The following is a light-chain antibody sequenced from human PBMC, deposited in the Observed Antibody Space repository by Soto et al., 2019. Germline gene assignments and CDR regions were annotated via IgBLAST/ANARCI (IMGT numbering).Light chain of an antibody. CDR1: QSISSY. CDR2: AAS. V-gene: IGKV1-39*01. Sequence: DIQMTQSPSSLSASVGDRVTITCRASQSISSYLNWYQQKPGKAPKLLIYAASSLQSGVPSRFSGSGSGTYFTLTISSLQPEDFATYYCQQSYSTPRTLGQGTKVEIK. J-gene: IGKJ1*01. CDR3: QQSYSTPRT.